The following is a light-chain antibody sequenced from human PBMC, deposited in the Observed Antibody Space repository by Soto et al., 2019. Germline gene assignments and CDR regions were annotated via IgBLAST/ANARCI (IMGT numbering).Light chain of an antibody. Sequence: QSVLTQPASVSGSPGQSITISCTGTSSDVGGHSYVSWYQQHPGKAPKLLIYEVSNRPSGVSNRFSGSKSANTASLTISRLQAEDEADYHCSSYTSGSTTFVFGPGTKLTVL. V-gene: IGLV2-14*01. J-gene: IGLJ1*01. CDR3: SSYTSGSTTFV. CDR2: EVS. CDR1: SSDVGGHSY.